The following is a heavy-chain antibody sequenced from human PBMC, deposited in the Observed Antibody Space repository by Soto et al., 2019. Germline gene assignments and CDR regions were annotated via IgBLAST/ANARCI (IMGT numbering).Heavy chain of an antibody. Sequence: EVQLVESGGDLVQPGRSLRLSCAASGFKFDEYGMHWVRQAPGKGLEWVSGISWNSANIGYADSVEGRLTISRDNAKNSLYLQMNSLRAEDTALYYCAKMGGSGNAYWGQGTLVTVSS. CDR3: AKMGGSGNAY. D-gene: IGHD3-10*01. V-gene: IGHV3-9*01. CDR2: ISWNSANI. CDR1: GFKFDEYG. J-gene: IGHJ4*02.